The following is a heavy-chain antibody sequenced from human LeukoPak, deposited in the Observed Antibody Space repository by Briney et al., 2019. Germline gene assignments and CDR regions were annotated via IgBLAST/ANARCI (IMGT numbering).Heavy chain of an antibody. D-gene: IGHD5-12*01. CDR2: IYSSGSA. CDR3: ARGPYSGYTLRPLDY. V-gene: IGHV4-4*07. CDR1: TDSMTYIF. Sequence: SETLSLTCNFSTDSMTYIFWSWIRQPAGKGLEWIGRIYSSGSAHYNPSLKSRVTISVDRSKNQFSLKLSSVTAADTAVYYCARGPYSGYTLRPLDYWGQGTLVTVSS. J-gene: IGHJ4*02.